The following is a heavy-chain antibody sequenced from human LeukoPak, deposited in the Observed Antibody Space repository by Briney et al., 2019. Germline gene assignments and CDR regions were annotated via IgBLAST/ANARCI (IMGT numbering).Heavy chain of an antibody. CDR1: GYTFTGYY. J-gene: IGHJ4*02. CDR3: AKEPYSSRGPLDY. D-gene: IGHD6-13*01. V-gene: IGHV1-2*02. Sequence: ASVKVSCKASGYTFTGYYMHWVRQAPGQGLEWMGWINPNSGGTNYAQKFQGRVTITAYKSTSTAYMELNSLRSEDTAVYYCAKEPYSSRGPLDYWGQGTLVTVSS. CDR2: INPNSGGT.